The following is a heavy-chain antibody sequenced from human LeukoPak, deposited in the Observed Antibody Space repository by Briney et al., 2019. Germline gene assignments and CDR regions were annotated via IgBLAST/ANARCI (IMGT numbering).Heavy chain of an antibody. V-gene: IGHV5-51*01. J-gene: IGHJ4*02. Sequence: GESLKISCEGSGYSFTNYWIGWVRQMPGKGLEWMGIIYPGDSDTRYSPSFQGQVTISADKSISTAYLQWSSLKASDTAMYYCARLSHPYCSGGSCLPDDYWGQGTLVTVSS. D-gene: IGHD2-15*01. CDR3: ARLSHPYCSGGSCLPDDY. CDR1: GYSFTNYW. CDR2: IYPGDSDT.